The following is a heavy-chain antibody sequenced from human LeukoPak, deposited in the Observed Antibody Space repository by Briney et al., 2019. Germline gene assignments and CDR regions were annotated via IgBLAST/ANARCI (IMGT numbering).Heavy chain of an antibody. D-gene: IGHD3-16*02. J-gene: IGHJ6*02. CDR3: ARAAVVIYYYYGMDV. CDR1: GGSFSGFY. CDR2: INHSGST. V-gene: IGHV4-34*01. Sequence: SETLSLTCAVYGGSFSGFYWSWIRQPPGKGLEWIGEINHSGSTNYNPSLKSRVTISVDTSKNRFSLKLSSVTAADTAVYYCARAAVVIYYYYGMDVWGQGTTVTVSS.